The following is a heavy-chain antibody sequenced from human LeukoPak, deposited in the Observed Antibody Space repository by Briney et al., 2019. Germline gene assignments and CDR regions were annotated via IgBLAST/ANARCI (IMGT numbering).Heavy chain of an antibody. CDR2: IYHSGST. CDR1: GYSISSGYY. Sequence: PSETLSLTCTVSGYSISSGYYWGRIRQPPGKGLEWIGSIYHSGSTYYNPSLKSRVTISVDTSKNQFSLKLSSVTAADTAVYYCARDEGGPVPPSFDPWGQGTLVTVSS. CDR3: ARDEGGPVPPSFDP. J-gene: IGHJ5*02. D-gene: IGHD2-15*01. V-gene: IGHV4-38-2*02.